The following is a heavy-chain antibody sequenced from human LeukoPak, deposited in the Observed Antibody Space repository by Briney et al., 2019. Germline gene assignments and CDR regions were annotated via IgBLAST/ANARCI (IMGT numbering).Heavy chain of an antibody. D-gene: IGHD3-22*01. V-gene: IGHV1-69*04. CDR2: IIPILGIA. Sequence: GASVKVSCKASGGTFSSYAISWVRQAPGQGLEWMGRIIPILGIANYAQKFQGRVTITADKSTSTAYMELSSLRSEDTAVYYCARDSSDSSGYLATYYFDYWGQGTLVTVSS. J-gene: IGHJ4*02. CDR1: GGTFSSYA. CDR3: ARDSSDSSGYLATYYFDY.